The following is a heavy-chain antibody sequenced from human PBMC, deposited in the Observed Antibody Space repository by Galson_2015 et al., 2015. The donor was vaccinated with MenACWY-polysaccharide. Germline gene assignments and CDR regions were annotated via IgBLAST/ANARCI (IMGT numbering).Heavy chain of an antibody. V-gene: IGHV3-15*01. CDR1: GFTFSNAW. D-gene: IGHD1-26*01. J-gene: IGHJ6*02. CDR3: TTAAPREGFQDGYYYYYGMDV. Sequence: SLRLSCAASGFTFSNAWMSWVRQAPGKGLEWVGRIKSKTDGGTTDYAAPVKGRFTISRDDSKNTLYLQMNSLKTEDTAVYYCTTAAPREGFQDGYYYYYGMDVWGQGTTVTVSS. CDR2: IKSKTDGGTT.